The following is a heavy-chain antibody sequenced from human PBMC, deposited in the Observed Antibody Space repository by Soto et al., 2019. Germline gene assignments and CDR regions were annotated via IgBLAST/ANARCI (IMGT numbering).Heavy chain of an antibody. D-gene: IGHD1-26*01. CDR2: INHSGST. CDR1: GGSFSGYY. Sequence: SETLSLTCAVYGGSFSGYYWSWIRQPPGKGLEWIGEINHSGSTNYNPSLKSRVTISVDTSKNQFSLKLSSVTAADTAVYYCASSWSLVGATRFDYWGQGTLVTVSS. V-gene: IGHV4-34*01. CDR3: ASSWSLVGATRFDY. J-gene: IGHJ4*02.